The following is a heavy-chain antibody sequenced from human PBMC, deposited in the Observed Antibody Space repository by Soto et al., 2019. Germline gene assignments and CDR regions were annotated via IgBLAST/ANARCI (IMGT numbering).Heavy chain of an antibody. V-gene: IGHV4-38-2*01. Sequence: SETLSLTCAVSGSPISSGYYWGWIRQSPGKGLEWIGSLYHSGSTYYNPSLKSRVTISVDTSKNQFSLKLSSVTAADTDVYYCARVALIVVVPAATEDVWGQGTTVTVSS. D-gene: IGHD2-2*01. J-gene: IGHJ6*02. CDR3: ARVALIVVVPAATEDV. CDR1: GSPISSGYY. CDR2: LYHSGST.